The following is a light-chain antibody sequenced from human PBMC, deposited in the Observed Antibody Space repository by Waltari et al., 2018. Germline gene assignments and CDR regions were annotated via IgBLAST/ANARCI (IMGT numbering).Light chain of an antibody. CDR2: DVS. Sequence: QSALTQPASVSGSPGQSITISCTGTSSDVGAYNYVSWYQQHPGNAPTLMIFDVSYRPSGVSNRVSGSKSGNTASLTISGLQAEDEADYYCSSYISSSTLELFGGGTSLTVL. CDR1: SSDVGAYNY. J-gene: IGLJ2*01. CDR3: SSYISSSTLEL. V-gene: IGLV2-14*03.